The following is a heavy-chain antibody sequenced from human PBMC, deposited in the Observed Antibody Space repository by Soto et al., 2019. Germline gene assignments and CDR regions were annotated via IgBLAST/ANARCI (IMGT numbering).Heavy chain of an antibody. V-gene: IGHV3-48*01. CDR3: ARDRGSSRYYYNLDY. J-gene: IGHJ4*02. Sequence: EGSLRLSWAAAGFTFRSDSMNWVRRAPGKGLEWISLIRVSGSNIYYGDSVKGRFTISRDTAKNPVSLQMNSLRAADTAVYYCARDRGSSRYYYNLDYWGPGILVTVSS. D-gene: IGHD3-22*01. CDR2: IRVSGSNI. CDR1: GFTFRSDS.